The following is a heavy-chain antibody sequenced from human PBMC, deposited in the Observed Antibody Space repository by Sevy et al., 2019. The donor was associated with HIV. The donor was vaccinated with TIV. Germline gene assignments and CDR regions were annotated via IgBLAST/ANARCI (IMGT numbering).Heavy chain of an antibody. CDR2: IRSKVYGGTT. D-gene: IGHD3-10*01. CDR3: SRADYYGSDGGYYGMDV. Sequence: GGSLRLSCKVSGFTFGDYVMTWFRQAPGKGLEWVGFIRSKVYGGTTEYAASEKGRFIISSDDSKSIAYLRMNSLKTKDKVVYYCSRADYYGSDGGYYGMDVWGQGTTVTVSS. V-gene: IGHV3-49*03. J-gene: IGHJ6*02. CDR1: GFTFGDYV.